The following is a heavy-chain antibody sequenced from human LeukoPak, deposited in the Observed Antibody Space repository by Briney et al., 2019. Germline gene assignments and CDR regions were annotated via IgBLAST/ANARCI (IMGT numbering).Heavy chain of an antibody. V-gene: IGHV3-72*01. J-gene: IGHJ4*02. CDR3: VRVVTTRSGWYHFDN. D-gene: IGHD6-13*01. CDR2: SATTKPNSCTT. CDR1: GFSIADHH. Sequence: GGSLRLSCAGAGFSIADHHMDWVRQAPGTGLVWIGRSATTKPNSCTTQYAASVRGRFTISRDDSQNSLYLHLNSLKTEDTAVYYCVRVVTTRSGWYHFDNWGLGTLVSVSS.